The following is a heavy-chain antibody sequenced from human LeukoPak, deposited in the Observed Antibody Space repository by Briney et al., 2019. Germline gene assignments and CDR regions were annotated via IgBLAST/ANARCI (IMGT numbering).Heavy chain of an antibody. Sequence: GGSLRLSCAASGFTFSNYWMSWVRQAPGKGLEWVANIKKDGSEKYYVDSVKGRFTISRDNAKNSLYLQMSSLRAEDTAVFYCVRFYYGSGTSFDPWGQGTLVTVSS. CDR3: VRFYYGSGTSFDP. CDR1: GFTFSNYW. V-gene: IGHV3-7*01. CDR2: IKKDGSEK. J-gene: IGHJ5*02. D-gene: IGHD3-10*01.